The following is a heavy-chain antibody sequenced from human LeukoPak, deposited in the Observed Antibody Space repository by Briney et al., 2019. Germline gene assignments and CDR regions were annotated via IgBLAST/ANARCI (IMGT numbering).Heavy chain of an antibody. CDR2: IIPIFGTA. Sequence: SVKVSCKASGDTFSSYAISWVRQAPGQGLEWMGGIIPIFGTANYAQKFQGRVTITADESTSTAYMELSSLRSEDTAVYYCARGRGGSYVPYWGQGTLVTVSS. D-gene: IGHD1-26*01. V-gene: IGHV1-69*01. CDR1: GDTFSSYA. CDR3: ARGRGGSYVPY. J-gene: IGHJ4*02.